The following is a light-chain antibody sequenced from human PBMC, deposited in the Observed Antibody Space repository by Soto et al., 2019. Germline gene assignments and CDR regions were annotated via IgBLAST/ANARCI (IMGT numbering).Light chain of an antibody. CDR1: QSVSSY. CDR3: QQRSNWRYT. Sequence: EIVLTQSPATLSLSPGERATLACRASQSVSSYLAWYQQKPGQAPRLLIYDASNRATGIPARFSGSGSGTDFTLTISSLEPEHFAVYYCQQRSNWRYTFGQGTKLEIK. CDR2: DAS. J-gene: IGKJ2*01. V-gene: IGKV3-11*01.